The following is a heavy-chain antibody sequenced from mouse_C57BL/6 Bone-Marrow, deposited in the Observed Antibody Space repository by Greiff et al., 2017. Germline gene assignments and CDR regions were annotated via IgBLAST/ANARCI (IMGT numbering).Heavy chain of an antibody. CDR1: GFTFSSYG. CDR3: ARHPAVVNPDDF. CDR2: ISSGGSYT. D-gene: IGHD1-1*01. J-gene: IGHJ1*03. Sequence: EVHLVESGGDLVKPGGSLKLSCAASGFTFSSYGMSWVRQTPDKRLEWVATISSGGSYTYYPDSVKGRFTISRDNAKNTLYLQMSSLKSEDTAMYYGARHPAVVNPDDFWGTGTTVTVSS. V-gene: IGHV5-6*01.